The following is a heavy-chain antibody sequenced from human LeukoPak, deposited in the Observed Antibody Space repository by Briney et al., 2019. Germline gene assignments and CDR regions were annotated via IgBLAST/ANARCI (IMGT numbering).Heavy chain of an antibody. V-gene: IGHV3-7*01. CDR1: GFTFSDYY. CDR3: TRGGHSSSYFWNN. CDR2: IKPDGREK. J-gene: IGHJ4*02. Sequence: PGGSLRLSCAASGFTFSDYYMNWIRQAPGKGLGWVANIKPDGREKYYLDSVKGRFTLSRDNAKNSLYLQMNSVRAEDTAVYYCTRGGHSSSYFWNNWGQGTLVIVSS. D-gene: IGHD6-13*01.